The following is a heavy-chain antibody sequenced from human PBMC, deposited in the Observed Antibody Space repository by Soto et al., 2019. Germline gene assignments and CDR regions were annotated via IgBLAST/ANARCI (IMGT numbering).Heavy chain of an antibody. J-gene: IGHJ4*02. CDR1: GFTFSDYY. CDR3: ARLPPPSCSGGSCSPY. Sequence: VQRVESGGGSVKPGGSLRLSCVASGFTFSDYYMSWIRQTPGKGLERASYISSNGRNIYYADSVKGRFTISRDNSKNSLYLQMNSLRVDDTALYYCARLPPPSCSGGSCSPYWGQGTLVTVSS. D-gene: IGHD2-15*01. CDR2: ISSNGRNI. V-gene: IGHV3-11*01.